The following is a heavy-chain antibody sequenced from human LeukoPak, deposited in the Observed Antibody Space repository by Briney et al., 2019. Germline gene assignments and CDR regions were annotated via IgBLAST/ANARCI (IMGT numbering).Heavy chain of an antibody. J-gene: IGHJ6*03. CDR1: GFTFSSYG. V-gene: IGHV3-30*02. CDR2: IRYDGSNK. CDR3: AKGTLLRFLEWLMDYMDV. Sequence: GGPLRLSCAASGFTFSSYGMHWVRQAPGKGLEWVAFIRYDGSNKYYADSVKGRFTISRDNSKNTLYLQMNSLRAEDTAVYYCAKGTLLRFLEWLMDYMDVWGKGTTVTVSS. D-gene: IGHD3-3*01.